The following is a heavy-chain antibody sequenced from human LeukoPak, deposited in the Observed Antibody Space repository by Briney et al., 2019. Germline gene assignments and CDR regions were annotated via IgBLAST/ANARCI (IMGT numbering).Heavy chain of an antibody. CDR1: GGFFRGYY. V-gene: IGHV4-34*01. J-gene: IGHJ2*01. CDR2: NNHSGYT. Sequence: PSDPLSLLCAFYGGFFRGYYWWGLHQPGAKGLGWVGGNNHSGYTNYSPSLQSQITISVDTSNNQFSLRLRCVTAADTAVYYRARILEGSSGQHWYFDLWGRGTLVTVSS. CDR3: ARILEGSSGQHWYFDL. D-gene: IGHD6-19*01.